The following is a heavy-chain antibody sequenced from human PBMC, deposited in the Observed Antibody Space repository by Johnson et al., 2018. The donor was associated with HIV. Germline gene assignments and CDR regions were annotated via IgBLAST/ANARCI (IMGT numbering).Heavy chain of an antibody. D-gene: IGHD3-3*01. CDR3: AKSPGFTIFGSDAFDI. J-gene: IGHJ3*02. CDR2: ISGSGGST. CDR1: GFIFSNAW. V-gene: IGHV3-23*04. Sequence: EVQLVESGGGLIEPGGSLRLSCAASGFIFSNAWMTWVRQAPGKGLEWVSAISGSGGSTYYADSVKGRFTISRDNSKNTLYLQMNSLRAEDTAVYYCAKSPGFTIFGSDAFDIWGQGTMVTVSS.